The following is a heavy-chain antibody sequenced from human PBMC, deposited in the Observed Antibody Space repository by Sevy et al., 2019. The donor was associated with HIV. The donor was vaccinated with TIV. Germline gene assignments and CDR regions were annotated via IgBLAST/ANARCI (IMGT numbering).Heavy chain of an antibody. Sequence: GGSLRLSCTASGFAFYDYSMSWIRQAPGKGLEWVATLSFACGKINYADSVKGRFTISRDNSQNSFYLQMDNLRVEDTALYYCAREGCTRPHDYWGQGTRVTVSS. CDR3: AREGCTRPHDY. D-gene: IGHD2-8*01. CDR2: LSFACGKI. CDR1: GFAFYDYS. J-gene: IGHJ4*02. V-gene: IGHV3-23*01.